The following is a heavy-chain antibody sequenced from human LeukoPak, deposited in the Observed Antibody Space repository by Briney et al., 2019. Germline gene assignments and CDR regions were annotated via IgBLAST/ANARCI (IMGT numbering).Heavy chain of an antibody. CDR2: ISGGGGNT. V-gene: IGHV3-23*01. Sequence: GGSLRLSCAASGFTFSSYAMSWVRQAPGKGLEWVSAISGGGGNTYYADSVKGRFTISRDNSKNTLYLQMNSLRAEDTAVYYCAKGDIVVVVAAIAFDIWGQGTMVTVSS. CDR1: GFTFSSYA. J-gene: IGHJ3*02. CDR3: AKGDIVVVVAAIAFDI. D-gene: IGHD2-15*01.